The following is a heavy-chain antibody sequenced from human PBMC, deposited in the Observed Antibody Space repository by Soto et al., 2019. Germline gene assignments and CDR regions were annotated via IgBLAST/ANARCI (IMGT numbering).Heavy chain of an antibody. CDR1: GYTFSNYW. CDR2: IKSSVGTT. J-gene: IGHJ4*02. Sequence: QVQLVQSGAEVKKPRASVKVSCTASGYTFSNYWINWVRQAPGQGLEWMGVIKSSVGTTTYAQKFQGRVTMTRDTSTTTVYMEVTSLRSEDTAVYYCARSAYEASFDYWGQGTLVTVSS. CDR3: ARSAYEASFDY. V-gene: IGHV1-46*01. D-gene: IGHD5-12*01.